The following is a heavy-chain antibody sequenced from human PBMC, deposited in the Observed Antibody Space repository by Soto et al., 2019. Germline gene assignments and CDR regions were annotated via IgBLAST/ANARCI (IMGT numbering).Heavy chain of an antibody. Sequence: GESLKISCKGSGYIFTSYWIGWVRQIPGKGLGRMGIIYPGDSDTRYSPSFQGQVTISADKSISTAYLQWSSLKASDTAMYYCARPGSSSSDYYYYAMDVWGQGTTVTVSS. CDR3: ARPGSSSSDYYYYAMDV. V-gene: IGHV5-51*01. J-gene: IGHJ6*02. CDR1: GYIFTSYW. D-gene: IGHD6-6*01. CDR2: IYPGDSDT.